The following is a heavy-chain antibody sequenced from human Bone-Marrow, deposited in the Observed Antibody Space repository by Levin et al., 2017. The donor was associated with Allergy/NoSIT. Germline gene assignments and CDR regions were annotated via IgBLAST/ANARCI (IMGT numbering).Heavy chain of an antibody. D-gene: IGHD6-13*01. Sequence: GESLKISCKASGYTFTDYNMDWVRQAPGQGLEWMGRINPYTGGTSYAQKFQGRVTMTRDTSINTAYMELSSLRPDDTAVDYCVRYNSSQKRYDYWGQGTLVTVSS. CDR1: GYTFTDYN. CDR2: INPYTGGT. V-gene: IGHV1-2*06. J-gene: IGHJ4*02. CDR3: VRYNSSQKRYDY.